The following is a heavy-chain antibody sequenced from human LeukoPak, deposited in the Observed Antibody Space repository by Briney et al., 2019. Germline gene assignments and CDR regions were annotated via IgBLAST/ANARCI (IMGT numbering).Heavy chain of an antibody. J-gene: IGHJ3*02. CDR1: GFSFRNYG. Sequence: GGSLRLSCVASGFSFRNYGMHWVRQAPGKGLEWVTFIRSDSSYKYYADSVKGRFTTSRDNSKSTLDLQMNSLRPEDTALYYCARDLGGNRAFDIWGQGTMVTVSS. CDR3: ARDLGGNRAFDI. V-gene: IGHV3-30*02. D-gene: IGHD4-23*01. CDR2: IRSDSSYK.